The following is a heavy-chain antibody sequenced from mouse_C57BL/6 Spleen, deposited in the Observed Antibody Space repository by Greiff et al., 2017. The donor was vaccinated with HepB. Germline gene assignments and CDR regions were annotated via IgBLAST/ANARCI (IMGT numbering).Heavy chain of an antibody. J-gene: IGHJ1*03. Sequence: EVNLVESGGDLVKPGGSLKLSCAASGFTFSSYGMSWVRQTPDKRLEWVATISSGGSYTYYPDSVKGRFTISRDNAKNTLYLQMSSLKSEDTAMYYCANYYGSSHWYFDVWGTGTTVTVSS. CDR3: ANYYGSSHWYFDV. D-gene: IGHD1-1*01. CDR1: GFTFSSYG. V-gene: IGHV5-6*01. CDR2: ISSGGSYT.